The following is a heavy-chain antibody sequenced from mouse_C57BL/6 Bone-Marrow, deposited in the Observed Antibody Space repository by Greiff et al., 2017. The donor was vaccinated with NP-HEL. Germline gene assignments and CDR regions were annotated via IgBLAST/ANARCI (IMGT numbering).Heavy chain of an antibody. J-gene: IGHJ1*03. Sequence: QVTLKESGPGILQPSQTLSLTCSFSGFSLSTFGMGVGWIRQPSGKGLEWLAHIWWDDDKYYNPALKSRLTISKDTSKNHVFLKIANVDTADTATYYCARIGGYYGNYAWYFDVWGTGTTVTVSS. D-gene: IGHD2-1*01. V-gene: IGHV8-8*01. CDR2: IWWDDDK. CDR1: GFSLSTFGMG. CDR3: ARIGGYYGNYAWYFDV.